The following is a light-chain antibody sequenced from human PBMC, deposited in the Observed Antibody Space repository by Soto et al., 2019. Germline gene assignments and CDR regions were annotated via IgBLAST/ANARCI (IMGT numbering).Light chain of an antibody. CDR2: DVS. V-gene: IGKV1-13*02. Sequence: IQLTQSPSSLSASVGDRVTITCRASQDIRGALAWYQQKPGKAPKLLIYDVSSLQSGVPSRFSGSGSGTDFTLTSSSLQPEDFATYYCQQFNPYPITFCQGTRLEIK. J-gene: IGKJ5*01. CDR1: QDIRGA. CDR3: QQFNPYPIT.